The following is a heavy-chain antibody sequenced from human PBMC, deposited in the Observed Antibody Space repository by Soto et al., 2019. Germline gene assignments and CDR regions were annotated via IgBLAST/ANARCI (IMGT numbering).Heavy chain of an antibody. CDR2: IGGYKGNT. Sequence: QVQLVQSGAEVKKPGASVKVSCKASGYTFANYGIMWVRQAPGQGLEWMGRIGGYKGNTNHAQKFQGRVTMTTDTSASTAYMELRSLRSDDTAVYYCARSQPLFYYMDVWGKGTTVTVSS. V-gene: IGHV1-18*01. CDR1: GYTFANYG. CDR3: ARSQPLFYYMDV. J-gene: IGHJ6*03.